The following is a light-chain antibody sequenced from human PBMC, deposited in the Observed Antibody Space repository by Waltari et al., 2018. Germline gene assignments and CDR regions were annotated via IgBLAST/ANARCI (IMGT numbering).Light chain of an antibody. CDR1: QSISTN. J-gene: IGKJ3*01. CDR3: QQYNYWPRFT. Sequence: IVMTQSPAILSVSPGERATLSCRASQSISTNLAWYQHKTGQAPRLLIHGASTRATGIPARFSGSGSVTEFTLTISSLQSEDFAVYYCQQYNYWPRFTFGPGTKVDIK. V-gene: IGKV3-15*01. CDR2: GAS.